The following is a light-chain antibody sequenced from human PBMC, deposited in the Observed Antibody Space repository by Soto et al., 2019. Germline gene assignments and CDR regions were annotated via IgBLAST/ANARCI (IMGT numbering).Light chain of an antibody. CDR3: SSYTSSSTLV. V-gene: IGLV2-14*01. Sequence: SALTQPASVSGSPGQSITISCTGSSSDVGGFNYVSWYQQHPGKAPKLMICEVTNRPSGVSNRFSGSKSGNTASLTISGLQAEDEADYYCSSYTSSSTLVFGTGTKVTVL. J-gene: IGLJ1*01. CDR2: EVT. CDR1: SSDVGGFNY.